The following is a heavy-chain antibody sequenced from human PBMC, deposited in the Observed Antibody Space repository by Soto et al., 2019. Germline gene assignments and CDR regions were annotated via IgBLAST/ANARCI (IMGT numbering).Heavy chain of an antibody. CDR2: ISSNSATI. CDR3: VKDMNWGGMSTIHYFES. J-gene: IGHJ4*02. D-gene: IGHD7-27*01. CDR1: GFIADDYA. Sequence: EVQLVESGGGLVQPGRSLRLSCVASGFIADDYAMHWVRQAPGKGLEWVSGISSNSATINYADSVKGRFTISRDNATNSLFLKMARLRPEDTAFYYCVKDMNWGGMSTIHYFESWGQGTLVTVSS. V-gene: IGHV3-9*02.